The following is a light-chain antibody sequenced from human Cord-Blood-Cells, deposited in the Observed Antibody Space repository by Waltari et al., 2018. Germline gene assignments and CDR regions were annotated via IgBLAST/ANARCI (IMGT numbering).Light chain of an antibody. J-gene: IGLJ2*01. CDR1: XXXSKX. CDR2: YGS. CDR3: QVWDSSSDHVV. Sequence: SYVLTQPPSVSVAPGKTXXSTRGRNXXXSKXXXWYQKKPGQAPVLFIYYGSNRPSGIPERFSGSNSGNTATLTISRVEAGDEADYYCQVWDSSSDHVVFGGGTKLTVL. V-gene: IGLV3-21*04.